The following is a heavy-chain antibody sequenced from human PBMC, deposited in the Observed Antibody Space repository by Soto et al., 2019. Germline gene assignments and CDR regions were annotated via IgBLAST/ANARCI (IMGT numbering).Heavy chain of an antibody. J-gene: IGHJ5*02. V-gene: IGHV4-39*01. CDR3: ARHSLALRKNNWFDP. CDR2: IFYLGSS. CDR1: GDSIISSDFY. Sequence: SETLSLTCTLSGDSIISSDFYWGWVRQPPGKGLEWIGSIFYLGSSYYNPSLKSRVTMSVDTSKNQFSLRLRSVTAADTALYFCARHSLALRKNNWFDPWGQGIMVTVSS. D-gene: IGHD3-3*02.